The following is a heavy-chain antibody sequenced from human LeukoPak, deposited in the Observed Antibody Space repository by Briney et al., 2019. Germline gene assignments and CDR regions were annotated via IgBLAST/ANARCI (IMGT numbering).Heavy chain of an antibody. CDR1: GYTFTGYY. V-gene: IGHV1-8*02. CDR2: MNPNSGNT. Sequence: GASVKVSCKASGYTFTGYYMHWVRQAPGQGLEWMGWMNPNSGNTGYAQKFQGRVTMTRNTSISTAYMELSSLRSEDTAVYYCARGRYYGSGDDGWGQGTLVTVSS. D-gene: IGHD3-10*01. J-gene: IGHJ4*02. CDR3: ARGRYYGSGDDG.